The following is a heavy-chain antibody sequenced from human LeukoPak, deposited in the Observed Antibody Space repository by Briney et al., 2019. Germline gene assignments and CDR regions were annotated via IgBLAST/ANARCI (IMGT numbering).Heavy chain of an antibody. Sequence: PGRSLRLSCAASGFTFSSYAMHWVRQAPGKELEWVAVISYDGSNKYYADSVKGRFTISRDNSKNTLYLQMNSLRAEDTAVYYCARGDYYGSGSYYKNYYYGMDVWGQGTTVTVSS. CDR2: ISYDGSNK. V-gene: IGHV3-30-3*01. CDR3: ARGDYYGSGSYYKNYYYGMDV. CDR1: GFTFSSYA. J-gene: IGHJ6*02. D-gene: IGHD3-10*01.